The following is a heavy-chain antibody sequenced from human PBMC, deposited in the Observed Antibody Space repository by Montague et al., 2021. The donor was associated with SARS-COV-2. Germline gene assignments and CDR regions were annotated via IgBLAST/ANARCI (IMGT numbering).Heavy chain of an antibody. CDR2: IHYIGNT. J-gene: IGHJ4*02. CDR1: GGSFSGYY. Sequence: SETLSLTCAVYGGSFSGYYWSRIRQPPGKGLELIGSIHYIGNTYYNPSLESRVTISVDTSENQFSLKLRSVIAADTAVHYCARLLPDGTVVATDIPFDSWGQGTLVTVSS. V-gene: IGHV4-34*01. CDR3: ARLLPDGTVVATDIPFDS. D-gene: IGHD2-21*02.